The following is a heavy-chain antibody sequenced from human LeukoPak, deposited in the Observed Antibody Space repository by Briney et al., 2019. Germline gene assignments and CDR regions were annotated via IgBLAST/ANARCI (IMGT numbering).Heavy chain of an antibody. J-gene: IGHJ5*02. CDR2: ISSSSSYI. V-gene: IGHV3-21*01. Sequence: GGSLRLSCAASGFTFSSYSMIWVRQAPGKGLEWVSSISSSSSYIYYADSVKGRFTISRDNAKNSLYLQMNSLRAEDTAVYYCAREGLRFWFDPWGQGTLVTVSS. CDR1: GFTFSSYS. CDR3: AREGLRFWFDP. D-gene: IGHD5-12*01.